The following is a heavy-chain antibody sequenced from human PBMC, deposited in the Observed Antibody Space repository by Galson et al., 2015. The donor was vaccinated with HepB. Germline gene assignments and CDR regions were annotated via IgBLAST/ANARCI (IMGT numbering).Heavy chain of an antibody. V-gene: IGHV2-70*11. Sequence: PALVKPTQTLTLTCTFFGFSLSTSGMCVSWIRQPPGKALEWLARIDWDDDKYYSTSLKTRLTISKDTSKNQVVLTMTNMDPVDTATYYCARSRYYDFWSGYSRPFLRYSVYYYYMDVWGKGTTVTVSS. D-gene: IGHD3-3*01. J-gene: IGHJ6*03. CDR2: IDWDDDK. CDR1: GFSLSTSGMC. CDR3: ARSRYYDFWSGYSRPFLRYSVYYYYMDV.